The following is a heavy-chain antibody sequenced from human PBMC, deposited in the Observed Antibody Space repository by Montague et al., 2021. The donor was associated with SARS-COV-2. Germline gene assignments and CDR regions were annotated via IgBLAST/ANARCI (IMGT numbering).Heavy chain of an antibody. Sequence: PALVKPTQTLTLTCTFSGFSLTTSGVGVGWIRQPPGKALECLTLIYWNDDKRYTPRLKNRLTITKDISKNQVVLTMTNMEPVDTGTYNCAHKKSGWPIEFGYWGQGILVTVSS. CDR3: AHKKSGWPIEFGY. J-gene: IGHJ4*02. CDR1: GFSLTTSGVG. V-gene: IGHV2-5*01. D-gene: IGHD6-19*01. CDR2: IYWNDDK.